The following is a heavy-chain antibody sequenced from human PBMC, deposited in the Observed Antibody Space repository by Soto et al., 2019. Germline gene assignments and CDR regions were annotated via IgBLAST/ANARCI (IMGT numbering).Heavy chain of an antibody. D-gene: IGHD4-17*01. CDR2: IWYDGSGQ. CDR3: AKDGVSRKYYGHPLGG. CDR1: GFTFSNYG. V-gene: IGHV3-33*03. J-gene: IGHJ6*01. Sequence: QVQLVESGGGLVQPGRSLRLSCVVSGFTFSNYGMHWVRQAPGKGLEWVADIWYDGSGQRYAGSVQGRFTISRDNSKNKLYLKINRLRVEDTAVYYCAKDGVSRKYYGHPLGGWGQGTTVTVPS.